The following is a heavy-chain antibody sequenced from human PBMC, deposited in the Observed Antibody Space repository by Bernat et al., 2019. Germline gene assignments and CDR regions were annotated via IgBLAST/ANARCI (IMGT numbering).Heavy chain of an antibody. CDR3: ASQGPYCSSTSCYIKIYYYYYGMDV. V-gene: IGHV3-23*04. J-gene: IGHJ6*02. CDR1: GFTFSNYD. D-gene: IGHD2-2*02. CDR2: IVGGGGDSG. Sequence: EVQLVESGGGLVQPGGSVRLSCTASGFTFSNYDMNWVRQAPGKGLEWVSVIVGGGGDSGYYADSVKGRFTISRDNSKNTLYLQMNSLRAEDTAVYYCASQGPYCSSTSCYIKIYYYYYGMDVWGQGTTVTVSS.